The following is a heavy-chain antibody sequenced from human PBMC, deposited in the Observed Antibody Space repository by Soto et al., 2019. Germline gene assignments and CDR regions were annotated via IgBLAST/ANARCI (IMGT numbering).Heavy chain of an antibody. CDR2: ISAYNGNT. Sequence: ASVKVSCKASGYTFTSYAISWVRQAPGQGLEWMGWISAYNGNTNYAQKLQGRVTMTTDTSTSTAYMELRSLRSDDTAVYYCARVLRDCGGDCYTPNWGQGTLVTVSS. J-gene: IGHJ4*02. V-gene: IGHV1-18*01. D-gene: IGHD2-21*02. CDR1: GYTFTSYA. CDR3: ARVLRDCGGDCYTPN.